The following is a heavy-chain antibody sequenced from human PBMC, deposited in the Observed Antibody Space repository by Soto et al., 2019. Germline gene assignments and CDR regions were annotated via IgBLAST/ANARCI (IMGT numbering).Heavy chain of an antibody. CDR3: AREGWLGELLY. V-gene: IGHV1-18*01. CDR1: GYTFSSYG. Sequence: VQLVQSGNVVQKPGSSVKVSCKTSGYTFSSYGIIWVRQATGQGLEWMGWISGYNGNADYAQCFRGRVNMTTDTSTTTVFMELRDLRSDDTALYFCAREGWLGELLYWGQGSLVTVS. D-gene: IGHD3-10*01. CDR2: ISGYNGNA. J-gene: IGHJ4*02.